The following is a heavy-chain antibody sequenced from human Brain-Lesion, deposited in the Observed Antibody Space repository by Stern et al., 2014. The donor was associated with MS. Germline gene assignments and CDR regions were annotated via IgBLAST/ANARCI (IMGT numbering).Heavy chain of an antibody. V-gene: IGHV4-59*01. CDR1: YYSISSYY. D-gene: IGHD3-22*01. J-gene: IGHJ4*02. Sequence: VQLEESGPGLVKPSETLSLTCTVSYYSISSYYWTWLRQPPGKGLVWIGYINYRRNPNYNPALKSRVTISVDTSKNQFSLKLTSVTAADTAVYYCARAFSDYHDSTPGYWGQGTLVTVSS. CDR2: INYRRNP. CDR3: ARAFSDYHDSTPGY.